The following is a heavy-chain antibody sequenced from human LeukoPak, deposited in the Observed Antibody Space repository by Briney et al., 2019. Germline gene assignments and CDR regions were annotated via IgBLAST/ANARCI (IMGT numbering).Heavy chain of an antibody. J-gene: IGHJ5*02. CDR2: IFHRGTT. V-gene: IGHV4-38-2*02. D-gene: IGHD5-12*01. Sequence: SETLSLTCTVSSYSISSDYYWGWIRQPPGQGLEWIGSIFHRGTTYYNPSLKSRVTISVDTSKNQFSLKLSSVTAADTAVYYCARGGRAIVANWFDPWGQGTLVTVSS. CDR3: ARGGRAIVANWFDP. CDR1: SYSISSDYY.